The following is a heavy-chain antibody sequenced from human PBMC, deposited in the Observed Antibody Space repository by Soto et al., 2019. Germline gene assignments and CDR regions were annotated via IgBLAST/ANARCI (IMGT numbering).Heavy chain of an antibody. D-gene: IGHD1-26*01. Sequence: PSETLSLTCTVSGGSISSGGYYWSWIRQHPGKGLKWIGYIYYSGSTYYNPSLKSRVTISVDTSKNQFSLKLSSVTAADTAVYYCASSGSGFPWTAAGGIYFDYWGQGTLVTVSS. J-gene: IGHJ4*02. CDR3: ASSGSGFPWTAAGGIYFDY. CDR2: IYYSGST. CDR1: GGSISSGGYY. V-gene: IGHV4-31*03.